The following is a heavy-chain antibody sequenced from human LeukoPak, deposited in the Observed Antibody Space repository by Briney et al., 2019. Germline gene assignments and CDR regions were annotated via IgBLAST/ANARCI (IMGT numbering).Heavy chain of an antibody. D-gene: IGHD3-22*01. Sequence: PSETLSLTCAVYGGSLSGYYWSWIRQPPGKGLEWIGEINHSGSTNYNPSLKSRVTISVDTSKNQFSLKLSSVTAADTAVYYCAGTSGYYSLGVDYWGQGTLVTVSS. J-gene: IGHJ4*02. V-gene: IGHV4-34*01. CDR3: AGTSGYYSLGVDY. CDR2: INHSGST. CDR1: GGSLSGYY.